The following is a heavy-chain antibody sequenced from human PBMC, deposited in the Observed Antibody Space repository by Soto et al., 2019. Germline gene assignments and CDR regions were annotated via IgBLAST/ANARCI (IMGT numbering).Heavy chain of an antibody. V-gene: IGHV3-21*01. CDR2: ISSSSSYI. J-gene: IGHJ3*02. Sequence: PGGSLRLSCAASGFTFSSYSMNWVRQAPGKGLEWVSSISSSSSYIYYADSVKGRFTISRDNAKNSLYLQMNSLRAEDTAVYYCARDSVAAAGTAAFDIWGQGTMVT. CDR3: ARDSVAAAGTAAFDI. D-gene: IGHD6-13*01. CDR1: GFTFSSYS.